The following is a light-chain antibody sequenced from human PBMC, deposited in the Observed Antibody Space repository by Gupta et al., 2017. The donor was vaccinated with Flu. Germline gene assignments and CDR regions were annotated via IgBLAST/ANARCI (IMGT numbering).Light chain of an antibody. CDR1: QSILSY. Sequence: DIQMTQSPSSLSASVGDRVTITCRASQSILSYLNWYQQKPGKAPKLLIYTASTLQSGVPSRFSGSGSGTDFTLTISHLQPEDFATYYCQQSYSTPLTFGGGTKVEIK. J-gene: IGKJ4*01. CDR3: QQSYSTPLT. V-gene: IGKV1-39*01. CDR2: TAS.